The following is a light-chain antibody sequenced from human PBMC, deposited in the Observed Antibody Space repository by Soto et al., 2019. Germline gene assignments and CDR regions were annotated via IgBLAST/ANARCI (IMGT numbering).Light chain of an antibody. J-gene: IGLJ1*01. Sequence: QSVLTQPASVSGSPGQSITISCTGTSGDVGHYNFVSWYQQHPGKAPKLMIYEVTNRPSGVSNRFSGSKSGNTASLTISGLQAEDEADYYCSSYTSRSALEVFGTGTKVTVL. CDR3: SSYTSRSALEV. CDR2: EVT. CDR1: SGDVGHYNF. V-gene: IGLV2-14*01.